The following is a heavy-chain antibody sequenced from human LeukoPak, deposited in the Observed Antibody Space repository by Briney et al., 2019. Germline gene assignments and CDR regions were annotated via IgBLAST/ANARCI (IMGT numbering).Heavy chain of an antibody. J-gene: IGHJ3*02. D-gene: IGHD3-22*01. CDR2: ISSSSSYI. CDR3: ARILSPNYYDSSGYDNDAFDI. V-gene: IGHV3-21*01. Sequence: RTGGSLRLSCAASGFTFSSYSMNWVRQAPGKGLEWVSSISSSSSYIYYADSVKGRFTISRDNSKNTLYLQMNSLRAEDTAVYYCARILSPNYYDSSGYDNDAFDIWGQGTMVTVSS. CDR1: GFTFSSYS.